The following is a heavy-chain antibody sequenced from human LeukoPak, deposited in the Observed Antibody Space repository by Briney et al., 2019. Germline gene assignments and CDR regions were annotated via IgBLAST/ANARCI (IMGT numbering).Heavy chain of an antibody. CDR3: ASSDSDPYYFDY. D-gene: IGHD3/OR15-3a*01. V-gene: IGHV4-59*08. Sequence: SETLSLTCTVSGGSISSYYWSWIRQPPGKGLEWIGYIYYSGSTNYNPSLKSRVTISVDTSKNQFSLKLSSVTAADTAVYCCASSDSDPYYFDYWGQGTLVTVSS. CDR2: IYYSGST. CDR1: GGSISSYY. J-gene: IGHJ4*02.